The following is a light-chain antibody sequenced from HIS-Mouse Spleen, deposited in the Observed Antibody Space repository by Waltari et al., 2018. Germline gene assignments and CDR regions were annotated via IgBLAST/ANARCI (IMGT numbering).Light chain of an antibody. CDR1: SSDVGGYNY. CDR3: CSYAGSYTLV. CDR2: DVS. J-gene: IGLJ2*01. V-gene: IGLV2-11*01. Sequence: QSALTQPRSVSGSPGQSVPISCTGTSSDVGGYNYVPWYQQHPGKAPKLMMYDVSKRPSGVPDRFSGSKSGNTASLTISGLQAEDEADYYCCSYAGSYTLVFGGGTKLTVL.